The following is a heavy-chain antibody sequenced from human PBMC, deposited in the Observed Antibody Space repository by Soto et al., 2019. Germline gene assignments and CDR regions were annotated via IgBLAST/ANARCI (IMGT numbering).Heavy chain of an antibody. V-gene: IGHV4-39*01. CDR2: IYYSGST. J-gene: IGHJ4*02. D-gene: IGHD1-1*01. CDR1: GGSISSSSYY. Sequence: SETLSLTCTVSGGSISSSSYYWGWIRQPPGKGLEWIGSIYYSGSTYYNPSLKSRVTISVDTSKNQFSLKLNSVTVADTAIYYCVGTGTTDDYWGRGTLVTVSS. CDR3: VGTGTTDDY.